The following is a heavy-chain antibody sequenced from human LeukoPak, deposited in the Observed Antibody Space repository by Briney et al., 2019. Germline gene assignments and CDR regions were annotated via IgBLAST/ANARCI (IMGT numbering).Heavy chain of an antibody. Sequence: PSETLSLTCTVSGGSISSSSCYWGWIRQPPGKGLEWIGYMYYSGSTNYNPSLKSRFTISGDTSKNQFSLKLSSVTAADTAVYYCARFSGSYNYFDHWGHGTLVTVSS. D-gene: IGHD1-26*01. V-gene: IGHV4-61*05. CDR2: MYYSGST. CDR1: GGSISSSSCY. CDR3: ARFSGSYNYFDH. J-gene: IGHJ4*01.